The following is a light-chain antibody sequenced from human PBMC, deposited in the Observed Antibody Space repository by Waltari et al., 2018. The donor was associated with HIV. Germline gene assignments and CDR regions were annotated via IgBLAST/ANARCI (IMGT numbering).Light chain of an antibody. V-gene: IGLV2-8*01. J-gene: IGLJ2*01. CDR1: SSDVGGYNY. CDR2: EVS. Sequence: QSALTQPPSASGSPGQSVTISCPGTSSDVGGYNYVSWYQQHPGKAPKLMIYEVSTRPSGVPDRFSGSKSGNTASLTVSGLQAEDEADYYCNSYAGSNNVVFGGGTKVTVL. CDR3: NSYAGSNNVV.